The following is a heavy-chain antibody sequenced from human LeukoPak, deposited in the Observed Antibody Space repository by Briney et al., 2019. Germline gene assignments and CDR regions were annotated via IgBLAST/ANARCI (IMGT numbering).Heavy chain of an antibody. CDR2: ISGSGGAT. CDR1: GFTFNTYG. CDR3: AREGPDYTGNSRCLDY. D-gene: IGHD4-23*01. J-gene: IGHJ4*02. Sequence: GGSLRLSCAASGFTFNTYGMSWVRQAPGKGLEWVSGISGSGGATYYADSVKGRFTISRDDPHNTLYLQMNSLRAEDTAMYYCAREGPDYTGNSRCLDYWGQGILVTVSS. V-gene: IGHV3-23*01.